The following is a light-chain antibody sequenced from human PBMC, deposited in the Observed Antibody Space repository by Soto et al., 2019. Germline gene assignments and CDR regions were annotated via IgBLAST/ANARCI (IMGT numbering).Light chain of an antibody. CDR1: QSVTSTY. CDR3: QQHGSSPFT. J-gene: IGKJ3*01. Sequence: EIVLTQSPGTLSLSPGEGATLSCRASQSVTSTYLTWYQQKPGQAPRLLIYGASSRATGIPDRFSGSGSGTDFTLTISRLEPEDFAVYYCQQHGSSPFTFGPGTKVDIK. CDR2: GAS. V-gene: IGKV3-20*01.